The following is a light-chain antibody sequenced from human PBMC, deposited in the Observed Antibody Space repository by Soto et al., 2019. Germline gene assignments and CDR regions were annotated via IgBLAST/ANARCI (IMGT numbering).Light chain of an antibody. CDR1: EDVSKY. Sequence: AVRLTQSPSSLSASTGDTVTISCRASEDVSKYLAWYQQKPGKAPKLLIYAASSLQSGVPSRFSGSGSGTDFTLTIRSLQSEDFATYYCQHCYSYPPFTFGPGTKLDLE. V-gene: IGKV1-8*01. CDR2: AAS. J-gene: IGKJ3*01. CDR3: QHCYSYPPFT.